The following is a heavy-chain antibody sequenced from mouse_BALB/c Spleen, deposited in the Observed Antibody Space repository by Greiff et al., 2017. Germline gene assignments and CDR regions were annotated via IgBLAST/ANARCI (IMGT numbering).Heavy chain of an antibody. Sequence: DVHLVESGGGLVKPGGSLKLSCAASGFTFSSYAMSWVRQSPEKRLEWVAEISSGGSYTYYPDTVTGRFTISRDNAKNTLYLEMSSLRSEDTAMYYCARVDYYGYGFAYWGQGTLVTVSA. J-gene: IGHJ3*01. CDR3: ARVDYYGYGFAY. CDR1: GFTFSSYA. D-gene: IGHD1-2*01. CDR2: ISSGGSYT. V-gene: IGHV5-9-4*01.